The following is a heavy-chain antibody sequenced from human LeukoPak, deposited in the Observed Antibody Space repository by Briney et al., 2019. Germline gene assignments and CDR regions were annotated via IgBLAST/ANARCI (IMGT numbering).Heavy chain of an antibody. CDR1: GFTFSRYG. CDR2: IWPDGSNK. CDR3: VRDYYHGSGTYYNSAFDI. D-gene: IGHD3-10*01. V-gene: IGHV3-33*01. J-gene: IGHJ3*02. Sequence: GGSLRLSCAASGFTFSRYGMHWVRQAPGKGLEWGAVIWPDGSNKYYADSVKGRFTISRDNSKNTLYLQMNSLRAEDTAVYSCVRDYYHGSGTYYNSAFDIWGQGTMVTVSS.